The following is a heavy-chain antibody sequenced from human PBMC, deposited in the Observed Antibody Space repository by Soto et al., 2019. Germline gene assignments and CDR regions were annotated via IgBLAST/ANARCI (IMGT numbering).Heavy chain of an antibody. J-gene: IGHJ6*02. V-gene: IGHV1-18*01. Sequence: QVQLVQSRAEVKNPGASVKVSCKASGYSFTRYGIAWARQTPGQGLEWMAWINTYNGNTNYAQNLQGRVTLTTDTSTSTAYMELTSLRSNDTAIYYCAMVDVYVTPSPQDVWGHGTTVIVSS. D-gene: IGHD3-16*01. CDR2: INTYNGNT. CDR1: GYSFTRYG. CDR3: AMVDVYVTPSPQDV.